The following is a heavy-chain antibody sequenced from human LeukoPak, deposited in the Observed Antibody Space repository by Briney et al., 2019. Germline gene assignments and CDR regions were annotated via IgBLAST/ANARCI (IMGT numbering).Heavy chain of an antibody. J-gene: IGHJ4*02. CDR2: IYYSGST. D-gene: IGHD7-27*01. V-gene: IGHV4-59*02. CDR3: ARDKVPGDY. Sequence: SETLSLTCSVSGGSVNNYYWNWIRQPPGKGLEWIGYIYYSGSTDYHPSLKSRVTISVDTSKNQFSLKPRSVTAADTAVYYCARDKVPGDYWGQGILVTVSS. CDR1: GGSVNNYY.